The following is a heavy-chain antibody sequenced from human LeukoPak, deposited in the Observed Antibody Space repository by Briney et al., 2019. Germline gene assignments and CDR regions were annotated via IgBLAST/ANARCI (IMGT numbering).Heavy chain of an antibody. CDR1: GFTFSSYG. CDR2: ISGSGGST. CDR3: AKVWSDGYNSDY. V-gene: IGHV3-23*01. Sequence: GGSLRLSCAASGFTFSSYGMHWVRQAPGKGLEWVSAISGSGGSTYYADSVKGRFTISRDNSKNTLYLQMNSLRAEDTAVYYCAKVWSDGYNSDYWGQGTLVTVSS. D-gene: IGHD5-24*01. J-gene: IGHJ4*02.